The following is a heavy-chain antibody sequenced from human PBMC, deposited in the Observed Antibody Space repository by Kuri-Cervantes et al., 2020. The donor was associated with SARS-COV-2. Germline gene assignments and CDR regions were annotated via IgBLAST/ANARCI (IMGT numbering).Heavy chain of an antibody. D-gene: IGHD7-27*01. J-gene: IGHJ4*02. CDR3: ARDLRLGKSLDY. V-gene: IGHV1-18*01. CDR2: ISPYNDKT. Sequence: ASVKVSCKASGGTFSSYAISWVRQAPGQGLEWMGWISPYNDKTSYAEKFQGRVTMTTITSSTTAYMELRSLRSDDTAVYYCARDLRLGKSLDYWGQGTLVTVSS. CDR1: GGTFSSYA.